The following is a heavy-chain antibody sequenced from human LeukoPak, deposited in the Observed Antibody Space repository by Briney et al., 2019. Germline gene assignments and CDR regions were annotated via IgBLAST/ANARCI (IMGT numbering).Heavy chain of an antibody. CDR1: GGSISSGDYY. V-gene: IGHV4-30-4*01. D-gene: IGHD3-22*01. CDR2: MCYSGST. CDR3: ARPYYYDSRIDP. Sequence: SETLSLTRTVSGGSISSGDYYWSWIRQPPGKGLEWIAYMCYSGSTYYNPSLKSRVTMSADTSKNQFSLKLSSVTAADTAVYYCARPYYYDSRIDPWGQGTLVTVSS. J-gene: IGHJ5*02.